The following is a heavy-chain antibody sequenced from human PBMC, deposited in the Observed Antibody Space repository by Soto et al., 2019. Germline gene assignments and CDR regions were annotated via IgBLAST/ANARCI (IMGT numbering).Heavy chain of an antibody. D-gene: IGHD5-18*01. CDR3: ASDVDTAMVRYFQH. CDR1: GFTFSSYA. V-gene: IGHV3-30-3*01. CDR2: ISYDGSNK. Sequence: PGGSLRLSCAASGFTFSSYAMHWVRQAPGKGLEWGAVISYDGSNKYYADSVKGRFTISRDNSKNTLYLQMNSLRAEDTAVYYCASDVDTAMVRYFQHWGQGTLVTVSS. J-gene: IGHJ1*01.